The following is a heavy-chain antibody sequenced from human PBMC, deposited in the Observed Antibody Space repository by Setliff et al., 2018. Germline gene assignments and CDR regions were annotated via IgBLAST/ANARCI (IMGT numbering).Heavy chain of an antibody. J-gene: IGHJ4*02. D-gene: IGHD2-2*01. Sequence: SVKVSCKASRGTFSSYGITWVRQAPGQGLEWMGGIIPIFGTTDYAQKFQGRVTITTDESTTTAYMELRSLKSDDTAVYYCARGPLDFVVTPAAAKFDYWGQGTLVTVSS. CDR2: IIPIFGTT. CDR1: RGTFSSYG. CDR3: ARGPLDFVVTPAAAKFDY. V-gene: IGHV1-69*05.